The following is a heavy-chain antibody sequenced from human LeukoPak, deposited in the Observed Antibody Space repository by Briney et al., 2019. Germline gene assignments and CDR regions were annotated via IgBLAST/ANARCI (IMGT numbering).Heavy chain of an antibody. CDR1: GYTFTSYD. D-gene: IGHD6-13*01. CDR3: AKGSSSWYPRDAFDI. J-gene: IGHJ3*02. Sequence: ASVKVSCKASGYTFTSYDINWVRQATGQGLEWMGWMNPNSGNTGYAQKFQGRVTMTRNTSISTAYMELSSLRSEDTAVYYCAKGSSSWYPRDAFDIWGQGTMVTVSS. CDR2: MNPNSGNT. V-gene: IGHV1-8*01.